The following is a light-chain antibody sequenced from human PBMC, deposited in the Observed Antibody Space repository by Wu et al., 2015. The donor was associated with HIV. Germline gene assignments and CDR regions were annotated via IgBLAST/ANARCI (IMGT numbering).Light chain of an antibody. V-gene: IGKV3D-15*01. CDR3: QQYYYWPT. Sequence: EIVMTQSPVTPSVSPGERVTLSCRTSQSVNTKLAWYQKKPGQAPRLVVYGVSTRAAGIPARFTGSGSGTEFTLTITGLQSEDFAVYYCQQYYYWPTFGGGTKVEIK. J-gene: IGKJ4*01. CDR2: GVS. CDR1: QSVNTK.